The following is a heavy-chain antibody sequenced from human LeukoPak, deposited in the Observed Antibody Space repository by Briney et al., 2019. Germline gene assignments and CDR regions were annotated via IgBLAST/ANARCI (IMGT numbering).Heavy chain of an antibody. Sequence: ASVEVSCKASGYTFTSYYMHWVRQAPGQGLEWMGIINPSGGSTSYAQKFQGRVTMTRDTSTSTVYMEPSSLRSEDTAVYYCARVAVAGTDNGYWGQGTLVTVSS. D-gene: IGHD6-19*01. J-gene: IGHJ4*02. V-gene: IGHV1-46*01. CDR3: ARVAVAGTDNGY. CDR2: INPSGGST. CDR1: GYTFTSYY.